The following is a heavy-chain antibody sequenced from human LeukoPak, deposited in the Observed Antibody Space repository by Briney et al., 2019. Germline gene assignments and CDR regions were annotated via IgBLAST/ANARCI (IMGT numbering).Heavy chain of an antibody. D-gene: IGHD3-22*01. CDR3: ARDLLGSGYSKNAFHI. CDR1: GYMLSSYA. Sequence: GASVKVSCKASGYMLSSYALNWVRQAPGRGLEWMGWINAFNGNTDYAQNLRGRITLTTDTSTTTAYMELRSLRSDDTAVYYCARDLLGSGYSKNAFHIWGQGTLVTVSS. V-gene: IGHV1-18*01. J-gene: IGHJ3*02. CDR2: INAFNGNT.